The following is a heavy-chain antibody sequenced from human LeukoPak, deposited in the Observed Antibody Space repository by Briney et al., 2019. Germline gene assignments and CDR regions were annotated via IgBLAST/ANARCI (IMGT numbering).Heavy chain of an antibody. CDR2: ISSSSSYI. CDR1: GFTFSSYS. CDR3: ARAPDYGELDY. J-gene: IGHJ4*02. V-gene: IGHV3-21*01. D-gene: IGHD4/OR15-4a*01. Sequence: GGSLRLSCAASGFTFSSYSMNWVRQAPGKGLEWVSSISSSSSYIYYADTVKGRFTISRDNATNSLYLQMNSLRAEDTAVYYCARAPDYGELDYWGEGTLVTVSS.